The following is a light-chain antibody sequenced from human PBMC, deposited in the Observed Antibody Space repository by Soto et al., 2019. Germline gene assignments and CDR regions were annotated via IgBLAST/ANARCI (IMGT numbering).Light chain of an antibody. CDR1: SSDVGGYNY. CDR3: SSYAGSNKLGV. CDR2: EVS. J-gene: IGLJ1*01. V-gene: IGLV2-8*01. Sequence: QSALSQPASVSGSPGQSITITCTGTSSDVGGYNYVSWYRQHPGKAPKLMIYEVSKRPAGVPDRFSGSKSGNTASLTVSGLQAEDEADYYCSSYAGSNKLGVFGTGTKVTVL.